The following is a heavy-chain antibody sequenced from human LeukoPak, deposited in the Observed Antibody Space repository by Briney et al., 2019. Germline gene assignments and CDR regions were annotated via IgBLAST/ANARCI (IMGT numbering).Heavy chain of an antibody. Sequence: PSEILSLTCTVSGGSITGHYWSWIRQPPGEGLEWIGYLYYTGSTKYNPSLKSRVTISIDTSKNQFSLKLSSVTAADTAVYYCARMRFDNGINAFDLWGQGTMVTVSS. J-gene: IGHJ3*01. CDR1: GGSITGHY. CDR3: ARMRFDNGINAFDL. V-gene: IGHV4-59*11. CDR2: LYYTGST. D-gene: IGHD2-8*01.